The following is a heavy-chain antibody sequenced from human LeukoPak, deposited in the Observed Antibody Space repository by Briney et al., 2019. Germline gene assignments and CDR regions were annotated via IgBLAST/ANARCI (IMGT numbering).Heavy chain of an antibody. CDR2: IFSNGRTI. D-gene: IGHD6-19*01. CDR3: ARSSGWYHRGPDYYYYYMDV. J-gene: IGHJ6*03. V-gene: IGHV3-11*04. CDR1: GFTFSDYY. Sequence: GGSLRLSCAASGFTFSDYYMSWIRQSPGKGLEWVSYIFSNGRTIYYADSVKGRFTMSRDNAKNSLYLQMNSLRAEDTAVYYCARSSGWYHRGPDYYYYYMDVWGKGTTVTVS.